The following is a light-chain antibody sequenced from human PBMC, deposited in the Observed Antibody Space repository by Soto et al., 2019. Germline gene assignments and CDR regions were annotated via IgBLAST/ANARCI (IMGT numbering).Light chain of an antibody. V-gene: IGKV3-15*01. CDR2: GAS. CDR1: EVVTTN. Sequence: EIVVTQSPATLSVTPGERATLSCRASEVVTTNLAWYQQKPGQAPRLLIYGASTRAAGIPARFSGSGSGTHFTLTISSVQSVDFAVYYCQQYSNWPPITFGQGTRLEIK. CDR3: QQYSNWPPIT. J-gene: IGKJ5*01.